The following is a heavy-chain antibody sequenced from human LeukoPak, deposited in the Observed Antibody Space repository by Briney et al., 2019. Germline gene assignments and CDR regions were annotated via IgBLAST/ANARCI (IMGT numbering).Heavy chain of an antibody. J-gene: IGHJ6*02. CDR2: INHSGST. CDR3: ARHVNTGSWYGGYYYYYGMDV. Sequence: PSETLSLTCTVSGGSISSHYWSWIRQPPGKGLEWIGEINHSGSTNYNPSLKSRVTISVDTSKNQFSLKLSSVTAADTAVYYCARHVNTGSWYGGYYYYYGMDVWGQGTTVTVSS. CDR1: GGSISSHY. D-gene: IGHD6-13*01. V-gene: IGHV4-34*01.